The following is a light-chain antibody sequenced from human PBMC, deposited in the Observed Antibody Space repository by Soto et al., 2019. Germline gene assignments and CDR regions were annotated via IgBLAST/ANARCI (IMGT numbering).Light chain of an antibody. Sequence: EIVMTQSPATLSVSPGERATLSCRASQSVSSNLAWYQQKPGQAPRLLIYGASTRATGIPARFSGSGSGTEFTLTISSLQSEDFAVYYWHNYNNWHPWTFGQGTKVEIK. CDR3: HNYNNWHPWT. CDR1: QSVSSN. CDR2: GAS. J-gene: IGKJ1*01. V-gene: IGKV3-15*01.